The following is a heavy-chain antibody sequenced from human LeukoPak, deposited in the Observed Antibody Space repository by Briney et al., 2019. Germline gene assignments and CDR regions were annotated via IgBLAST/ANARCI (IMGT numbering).Heavy chain of an antibody. D-gene: IGHD3-10*01. CDR1: GFTFSSFT. Sequence: GGSLRLSCAASGFTFSSFTMNWVRQAPGKGLEWVSSISSISSDIYYADSVKGRFTISRDNAKNSLYLQLNGLRADDTAVYYCARSNYGPNYLDYWGQGALVTVSS. V-gene: IGHV3-21*01. J-gene: IGHJ4*02. CDR2: ISSISSDI. CDR3: ARSNYGPNYLDY.